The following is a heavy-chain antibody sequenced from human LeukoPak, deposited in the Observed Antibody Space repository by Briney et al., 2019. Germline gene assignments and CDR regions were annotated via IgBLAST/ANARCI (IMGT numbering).Heavy chain of an antibody. Sequence: SQTLSLTCAVSGGSISSGGYSWSWIRQPPGKGLEWIGYIYHSGSTYYNPSLKSRVTISVDRSKNQFSLKLSSVTAADTAVYYCARERLTSYYDFWSGPSFDPWGQGTLVTVSS. CDR1: GGSISSGGYS. V-gene: IGHV4-30-2*01. CDR2: IYHSGST. D-gene: IGHD3-3*01. J-gene: IGHJ5*02. CDR3: ARERLTSYYDFWSGPSFDP.